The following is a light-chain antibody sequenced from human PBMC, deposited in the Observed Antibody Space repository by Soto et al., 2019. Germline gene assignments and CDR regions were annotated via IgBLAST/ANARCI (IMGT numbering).Light chain of an antibody. V-gene: IGKV1-5*01. CDR2: DGS. CDR3: QQYSTYSPWA. Sequence: DIQMTQSPSTLSASVRDRVTITCRASQSIGNLLAWYQQKPGKAPNLLIYDGSSLETGVPSRFIGSGSGTEFTLTISSLQPDDFATYYCQQYSTYSPWAFGQGTKVDIK. CDR1: QSIGNL. J-gene: IGKJ1*01.